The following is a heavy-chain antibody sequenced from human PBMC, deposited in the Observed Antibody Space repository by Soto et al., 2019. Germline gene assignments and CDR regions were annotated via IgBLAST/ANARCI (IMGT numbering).Heavy chain of an antibody. CDR3: AHSRGYVRFYY. CDR2: IYWDDDK. J-gene: IGHJ4*02. CDR1: GFSLTTYGVG. Sequence: QITLKETGPTLVNPTQTLTLTCTFSGFSLTTYGVGVGWIRQPPGKALEWLAFIYWDDDKRYSPSLKSRLTTTTDTPKDQVALSMTNMDPVDTATFYCAHSRGYVRFYYWGQSILVTVSS. D-gene: IGHD5-12*01. V-gene: IGHV2-5*02.